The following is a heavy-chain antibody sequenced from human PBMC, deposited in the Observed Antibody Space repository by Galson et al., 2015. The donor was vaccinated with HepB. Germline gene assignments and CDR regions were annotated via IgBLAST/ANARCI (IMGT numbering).Heavy chain of an antibody. CDR1: GGSISSGGYS. D-gene: IGHD2-2*02. CDR2: IYHSGST. Sequence: TLSLTCTVSGGSISSGGYSWSWIRQPPGKGLEWIGYIYHSGSTYYNPSLKSRVTISVDRSKNQFSLKLSSVTAADTAVYYCARATYTGPMDVWGQGTTVTVSS. CDR3: ARATYTGPMDV. V-gene: IGHV4-30-2*01. J-gene: IGHJ6*02.